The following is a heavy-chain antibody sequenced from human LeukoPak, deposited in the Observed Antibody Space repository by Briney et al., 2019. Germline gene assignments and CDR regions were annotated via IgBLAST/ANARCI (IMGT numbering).Heavy chain of an antibody. V-gene: IGHV4-4*07. J-gene: IGHJ3*02. CDR3: ARAPGGSYRRWVPIDAFDI. CDR1: GGSISSYY. Sequence: SETLSLTCTVSGGSISSYYWSWIRQLAGKVLEWIGRIYTSGSTTYNPSLKSRVTMSVAPSKNQFSLKLSSVTAADTAVYYCARAPGGSYRRWVPIDAFDIWGQGTMVTVSS. CDR2: IYTSGST. D-gene: IGHD1-26*01.